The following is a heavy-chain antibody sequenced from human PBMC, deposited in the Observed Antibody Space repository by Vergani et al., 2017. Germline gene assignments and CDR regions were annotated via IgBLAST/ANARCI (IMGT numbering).Heavy chain of an antibody. V-gene: IGHV3-48*04. J-gene: IGHJ3*02. CDR2: ISSSSSTI. CDR3: ARDKGPFRDGYNLEAFDI. D-gene: IGHD5-24*01. Sequence: EVQLVESGGGLVQPGGSLRLSCAASGFTFSSYSMNWVRQAPGKGLEWVSYISSSSSTIYYADSVKGRFTISRDNAKNSLYLQMNSLRAEDTAVYYCARDKGPFRDGYNLEAFDIWGQGTMVTVSS. CDR1: GFTFSSYS.